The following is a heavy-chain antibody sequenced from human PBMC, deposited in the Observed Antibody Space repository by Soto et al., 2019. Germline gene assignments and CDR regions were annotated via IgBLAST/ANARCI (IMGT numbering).Heavy chain of an antibody. CDR3: ARQIYDSDTGPNFQYYFDS. J-gene: IGHJ4*02. D-gene: IGHD3-22*01. Sequence: KSSETLSLTCAVSGGSFTSNNWWTWVRQPPGQGLEWIGEIYRTGSTNYNPSLKSRVTISLDKSENQFSLKVTSLTASDTAMYYCARQIYDSDTGPNFQYYFDSWGQGTPVTVSS. V-gene: IGHV4-4*02. CDR1: GGSFTSNNW. CDR2: IYRTGST.